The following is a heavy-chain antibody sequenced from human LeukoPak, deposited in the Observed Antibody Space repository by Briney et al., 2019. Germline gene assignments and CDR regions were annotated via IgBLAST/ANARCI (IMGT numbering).Heavy chain of an antibody. CDR1: GASISSYY. V-gene: IGHV4-59*01. Sequence: SETLSLTCTVSGASISSYYWSWIRQPPGKGLEWIGYIYYSGSTNYNPSLKSRVTISVDTSKNQFSLKLSSVTAADTAVYYCARLRLGGSGSYYNYYYYYMDIWGKGTTVTISS. CDR2: IYYSGST. CDR3: ARLRLGGSGSYYNYYYYYMDI. J-gene: IGHJ6*03. D-gene: IGHD3-10*01.